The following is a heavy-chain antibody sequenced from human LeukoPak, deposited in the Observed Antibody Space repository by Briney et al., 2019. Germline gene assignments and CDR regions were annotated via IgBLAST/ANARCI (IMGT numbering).Heavy chain of an antibody. Sequence: PGGSLRLSCAASGVTFSSYAMSWVRQAPGKGVGWGSAISGSGGRTYYADSVKGGVTISRDNSTNTLYLQMNSLRAEDTAVYYCAKVGVEDIVVVPAATYYFDYWGQGTLVTVSS. J-gene: IGHJ4*02. V-gene: IGHV3-23*01. CDR2: ISGSGGRT. CDR3: AKVGVEDIVVVPAATYYFDY. CDR1: GVTFSSYA. D-gene: IGHD2-2*01.